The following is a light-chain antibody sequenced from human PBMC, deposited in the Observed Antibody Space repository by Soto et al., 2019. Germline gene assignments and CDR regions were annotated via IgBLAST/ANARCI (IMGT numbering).Light chain of an antibody. CDR1: SSDVGGHNF. J-gene: IGLJ1*01. Sequence: QLVLTQPASVSGSPGQSITIPCTGTSSDVGGHNFVSWYQHHPGKAPKLMIYDVTNRPSGVSDRFSGSKSGNTASLTISGLQAEDEADYFCSSYTSITTFYVFGTGTKVTVL. CDR2: DVT. CDR3: SSYTSITTFYV. V-gene: IGLV2-14*03.